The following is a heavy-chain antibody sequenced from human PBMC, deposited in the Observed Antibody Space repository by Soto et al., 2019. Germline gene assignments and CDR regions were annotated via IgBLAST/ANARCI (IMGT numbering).Heavy chain of an antibody. CDR1: GGSVISSSW. Sequence: PSETLSLTCGVSGGSVISSSWWTWVRQSPGKGLEWIGEIYHAGSPDYNPSFQSRISISLDKSKNTFSLRLTSVTAADAAIYYCARGHSFRGDFDIWGQGTTVTVSS. V-gene: IGHV4-4*02. CDR2: IYHAGSP. CDR3: ARGHSFRGDFDI. J-gene: IGHJ3*02. D-gene: IGHD2-21*01.